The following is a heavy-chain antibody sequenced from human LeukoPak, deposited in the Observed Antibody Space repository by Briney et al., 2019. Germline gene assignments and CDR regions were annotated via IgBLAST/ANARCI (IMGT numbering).Heavy chain of an antibody. CDR1: GYTFTSYY. CDR2: INPSGGST. V-gene: IGHV1-46*01. D-gene: IGHD3-22*01. J-gene: IGHJ4*02. Sequence: ASVKVSCKASGYTFTSYYMHWVRQAPGQGLEWMGIINPSGGSTSYAQKFQGRVTMTRDTSTSTVYMELSSLRSEDTAVYYCARDLDYYDCSGSSFDYWGQGTLVTVSS. CDR3: ARDLDYYDCSGSSFDY.